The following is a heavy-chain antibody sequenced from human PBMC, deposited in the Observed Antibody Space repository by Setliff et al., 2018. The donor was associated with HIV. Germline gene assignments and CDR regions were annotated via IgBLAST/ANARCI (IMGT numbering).Heavy chain of an antibody. CDR3: ARDDHYYDMGSILSDWFFDL. D-gene: IGHD3-22*01. V-gene: IGHV1-69*13. Sequence: GASVKVSCKASGGTFSSYAISWVRQAPGQGLEWMGGIIPIFGTANYAQKFQGRVTITADESTSTADMELSSLRSEDTAVYYCARDDHYYDMGSILSDWFFDLWDRGTLVTVSS. CDR1: GGTFSSYA. CDR2: IIPIFGTA. J-gene: IGHJ2*01.